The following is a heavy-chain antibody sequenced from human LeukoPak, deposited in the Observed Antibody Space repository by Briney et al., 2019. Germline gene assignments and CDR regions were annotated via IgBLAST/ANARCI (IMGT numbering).Heavy chain of an antibody. J-gene: IGHJ4*02. Sequence: GGSLRLTCAASGFTFRSYEMNWVRQAPGKGLEFVANIKQDGSEKNYVDSVKGRFTISRDNAKNSLYLQMNSLRAEDTAVYYCARDPDLRRGYDGEGYWGQGTLVTVSS. D-gene: IGHD5-12*01. CDR3: ARDPDLRRGYDGEGY. V-gene: IGHV3-7*05. CDR1: GFTFRSYE. CDR2: IKQDGSEK.